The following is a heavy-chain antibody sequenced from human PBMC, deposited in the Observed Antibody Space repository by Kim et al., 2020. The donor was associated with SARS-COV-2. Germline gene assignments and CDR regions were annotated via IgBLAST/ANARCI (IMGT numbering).Heavy chain of an antibody. D-gene: IGHD6-13*01. CDR2: ISYDGSNK. J-gene: IGHJ6*02. CDR1: GFTFSSYA. Sequence: GGSLRLSCAASGFTFSSYAMHWVRQAPGKGLEWVAVISYDGSNKYYADSVKGRFTISRDNSKNTLYLQMNSLRAEDTAVYYCARALAAAGPLDYYYYGMDVWGQGTTVTVSS. V-gene: IGHV3-30*04. CDR3: ARALAAAGPLDYYYYGMDV.